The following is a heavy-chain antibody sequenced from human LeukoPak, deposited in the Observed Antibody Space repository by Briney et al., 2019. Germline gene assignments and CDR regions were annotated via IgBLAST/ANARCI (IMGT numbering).Heavy chain of an antibody. V-gene: IGHV1-46*01. J-gene: IGHJ4*02. CDR1: GYTFTSNY. CDR2: IYPRDGST. CDR3: AGDQEGFDY. Sequence: ASVKVSCKASGYTFTSNYIHWVRQAPGQGLEWMGMIYPRDGSTSYAQKFQGRVTVTRDTSTSTVHMELSGLRSEDTAVYYCAGDQEGFDYWGQGTLVTVPS.